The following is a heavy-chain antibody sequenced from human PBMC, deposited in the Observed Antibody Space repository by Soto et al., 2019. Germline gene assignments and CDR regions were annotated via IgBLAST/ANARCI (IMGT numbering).Heavy chain of an antibody. V-gene: IGHV1-69*02. CDR3: ARVGEGYCTNGVCYTEWFDP. CDR1: GGTFSSYT. Sequence: QVQLVQSGAEVKKLGSSVKVSCKASGGTFSSYTISWVRQAPGQGLEWMGRIIPILGIANYAQKFQGRVTITADKSTSTAYMELSSLRSEDTAVYYCARVGEGYCTNGVCYTEWFDPWGQGTLVTVSS. CDR2: IIPILGIA. D-gene: IGHD2-8*01. J-gene: IGHJ5*02.